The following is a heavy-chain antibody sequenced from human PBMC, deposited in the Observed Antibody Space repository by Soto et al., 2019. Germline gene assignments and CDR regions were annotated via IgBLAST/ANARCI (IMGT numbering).Heavy chain of an antibody. CDR1: GFTFDDYG. J-gene: IGHJ5*02. CDR2: INWNGGST. V-gene: IGHV3-20*01. Sequence: GGSLRLSCAASGFTFDDYGMSWVRQAPGKGLEWVSGINWNGGSTGYADSVKGRFTISRDNAKNSLYLHMNSLRAEDTALYHCARDCTGYCSSTSCYDPPNWFDPWGQGTPVTVSS. D-gene: IGHD2-2*01. CDR3: ARDCTGYCSSTSCYDPPNWFDP.